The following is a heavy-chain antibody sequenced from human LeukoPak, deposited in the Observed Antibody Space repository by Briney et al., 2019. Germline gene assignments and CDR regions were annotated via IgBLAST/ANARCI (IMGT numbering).Heavy chain of an antibody. V-gene: IGHV3-21*01. CDR2: ISSSSSYI. CDR3: ARDGAYCSGGSCYGGHYFDY. CDR1: GFTFSSYS. J-gene: IGHJ4*02. Sequence: GGSLRLSCAASGFTFSSYSMHWVRQSPGKGLEWVSSISSSSSYIYYTDSLKGRFTISRDNAKKSLYLQMNSLRAEDTAVYYCARDGAYCSGGSCYGGHYFDYWGQGTLVTVSS. D-gene: IGHD2-15*01.